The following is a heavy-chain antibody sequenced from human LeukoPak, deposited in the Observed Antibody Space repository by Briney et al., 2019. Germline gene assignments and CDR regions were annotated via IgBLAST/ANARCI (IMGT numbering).Heavy chain of an antibody. CDR1: GGSISSGDYY. V-gene: IGHV4-30-4*01. CDR2: IYYSGST. Sequence: SETLSLTCTVSGGSISSGDYYWSWIRQPPGKGLEWIGYIYYSGSTYYNPSLKSRVTISVDTSKNQFSLKLSSVTAADTAVYYCARVPPPDFWSGYYGWFDPWGQGTLVTVSS. CDR3: ARVPPPDFWSGYYGWFDP. D-gene: IGHD3-3*01. J-gene: IGHJ5*02.